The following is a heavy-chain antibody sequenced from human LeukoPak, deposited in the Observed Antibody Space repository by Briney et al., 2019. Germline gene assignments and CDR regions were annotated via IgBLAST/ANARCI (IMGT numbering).Heavy chain of an antibody. CDR3: ARAPGRGTTDHFDY. V-gene: IGHV1-8*01. CDR2: MNPNSGNT. Sequence: ASVKVSCKASGYTFTSYDINWVRQATGQGLEWMGWMNPNSGNTGYAQKFQGRVTITRNTSISTAYMELSSLRSEDTAVYYCARAPGRGTTDHFDYWGQGTLVTVSS. D-gene: IGHD4-17*01. CDR1: GYTFTSYD. J-gene: IGHJ4*02.